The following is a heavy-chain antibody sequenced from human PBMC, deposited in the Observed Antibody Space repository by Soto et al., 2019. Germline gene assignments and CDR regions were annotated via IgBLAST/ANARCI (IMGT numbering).Heavy chain of an antibody. CDR1: GLTLSAYY. V-gene: IGHV3-11*01. D-gene: IGHD2-2*01. CDR3: ARDHGHCSSTSCYLYDNYYGMDV. CDR2: ISSRGSTM. J-gene: IGHJ6*02. Sequence: PGGSLRLSCAASGLTLSAYYMSWIRQAPGKGLECASYISSRGSTMYCADTVKGGYTISRDNAQNSLYLQMDSLRGEDTAVYCCARDHGHCSSTSCYLYDNYYGMDVWGQGTTVTVSS.